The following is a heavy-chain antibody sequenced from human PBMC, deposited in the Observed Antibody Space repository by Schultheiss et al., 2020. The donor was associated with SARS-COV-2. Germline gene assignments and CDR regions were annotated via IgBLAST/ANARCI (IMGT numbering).Heavy chain of an antibody. V-gene: IGHV4-59*01. CDR1: GGSISSYY. CDR3: ARVDTSYYYYYGMDV. D-gene: IGHD5-18*01. CDR2: IYYSGST. Sequence: SETLSLTCTVSGGSISSYYWSWIRQPPGKGLEWIGYIYYSGSTNYNPSLKSRVTISVDTSKNQFSLKLSSVTAADTAVYYCARVDTSYYYYYGMDVWGQGTTVTVSS. J-gene: IGHJ6*02.